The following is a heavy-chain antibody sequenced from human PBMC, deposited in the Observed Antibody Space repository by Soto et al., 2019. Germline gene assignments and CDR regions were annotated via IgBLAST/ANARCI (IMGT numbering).Heavy chain of an antibody. Sequence: EVQLLESGGGLVQPGGSLRLSCAASGFTFSSYAMSWVREAPGKGLEWVSAISGSGGSTYYADSVKGRFTISRDNSKNTLYLQMNSLRAKDTAVYYCAKDLGDYGDYYFDYWGQGTLVTVSS. J-gene: IGHJ4*02. D-gene: IGHD4-17*01. CDR2: ISGSGGST. V-gene: IGHV3-23*01. CDR3: AKDLGDYGDYYFDY. CDR1: GFTFSSYA.